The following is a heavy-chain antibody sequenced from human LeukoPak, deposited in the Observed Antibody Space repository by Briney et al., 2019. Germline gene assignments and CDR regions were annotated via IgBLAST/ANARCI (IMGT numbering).Heavy chain of an antibody. D-gene: IGHD3-9*01. J-gene: IGHJ4*02. CDR2: IKTDGSIT. V-gene: IGHV3-74*01. CDR3: AREGPTYYDILTGYLNPYYFDY. Sequence: GGSLRLSCAASGFSFSVYWMHWVRQAPGKGPVWVSRIKTDGSITDYADFVKGRFTISRDNAKNTLYLQMNSLRAEDTAVYYCAREGPTYYDILTGYLNPYYFDYWGQGTLVTVSS. CDR1: GFSFSVYW.